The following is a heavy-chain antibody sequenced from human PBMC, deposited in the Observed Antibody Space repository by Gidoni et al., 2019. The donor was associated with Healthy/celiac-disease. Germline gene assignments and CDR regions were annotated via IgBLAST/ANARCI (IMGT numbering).Heavy chain of an antibody. CDR1: GGSFSGYY. V-gene: IGHV4-34*01. D-gene: IGHD1-26*01. Sequence: QVQLQQWGAGLLKPSETLSLTCAVYGGSFSGYYWSWIRQPPGKGLEWIGEINHSGSTNYNPSLKSRVTISVDTSKNQFSLKLSSVTAADTAVYYCARVRGGSYFLDYWGQGTLVTVSS. J-gene: IGHJ4*02. CDR2: INHSGST. CDR3: ARVRGGSYFLDY.